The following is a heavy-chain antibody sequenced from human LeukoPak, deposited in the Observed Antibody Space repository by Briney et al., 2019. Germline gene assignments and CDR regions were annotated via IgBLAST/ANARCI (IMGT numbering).Heavy chain of an antibody. Sequence: PGGSLRLSCAASGFTFSSYGMSWVRQAPGKGLEWVSAISGSGGSTYYADSVKGRFTISRDNSKNTLYLQMNSLRAEDKDVYYCAKGKAYYYDSSGHRYFDYWGQGNLVTVSS. D-gene: IGHD3-22*01. V-gene: IGHV3-23*01. CDR3: AKGKAYYYDSSGHRYFDY. J-gene: IGHJ4*02. CDR1: GFTFSSYG. CDR2: ISGSGGST.